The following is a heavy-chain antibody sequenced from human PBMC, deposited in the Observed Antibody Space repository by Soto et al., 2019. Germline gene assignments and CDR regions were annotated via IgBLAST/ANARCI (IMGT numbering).Heavy chain of an antibody. Sequence: ASVKVSCKASGGTFSSYAISWVRQAPGQGLERMGGIIPIFGTANYAQKFQGRVTITADESTSTAYMELSSLRSEDTAVYYCAVGYCSSTSCYAARGNYYYSMDVWGQGTTVTVSS. V-gene: IGHV1-69*13. CDR1: GGTFSSYA. D-gene: IGHD2-2*01. CDR2: IIPIFGTA. J-gene: IGHJ6*02. CDR3: AVGYCSSTSCYAARGNYYYSMDV.